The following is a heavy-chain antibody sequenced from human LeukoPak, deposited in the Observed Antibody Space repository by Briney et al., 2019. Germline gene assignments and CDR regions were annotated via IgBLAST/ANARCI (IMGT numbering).Heavy chain of an antibody. Sequence: GASVKVSCKTSGYTFTGYYMHWVRQAPGQGLEWMGWNNPNSGGTNYAQKFQDRVTMTRDTSISTAYMELSSLRSDDTAVYYCARGRGKAGYCSGGSCYDFDYWGQGTLVTVSS. D-gene: IGHD2-15*01. J-gene: IGHJ4*02. CDR1: GYTFTGYY. CDR3: ARGRGKAGYCSGGSCYDFDY. V-gene: IGHV1-2*02. CDR2: NNPNSGGT.